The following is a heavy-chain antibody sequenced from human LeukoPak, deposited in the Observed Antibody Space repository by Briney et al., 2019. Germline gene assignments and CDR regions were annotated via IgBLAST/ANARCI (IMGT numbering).Heavy chain of an antibody. V-gene: IGHV1-2*02. CDR2: INPRSGGA. CDR3: AKIAVAGTSRVDWFDP. J-gene: IGHJ5*02. Sequence: ASVKVSCKASGYSFTDYYIHWVRQAPGQGLEWVGWINPRSGGANYAQKFQGRVTLTRDTSISTAYMELSSLRSDDTAVYYCAKIAVAGTSRVDWFDPWGQGTLVTVSS. CDR1: GYSFTDYY. D-gene: IGHD6-19*01.